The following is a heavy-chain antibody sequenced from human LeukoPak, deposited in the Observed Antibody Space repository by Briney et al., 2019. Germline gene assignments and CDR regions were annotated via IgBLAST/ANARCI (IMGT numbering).Heavy chain of an antibody. V-gene: IGHV3-64D*09. J-gene: IGHJ4*02. CDR3: VKGPTGRYFDWLDY. CDR1: GFTFSSYA. CDR2: ISSNGGST. Sequence: GVSLRLSCSASGFTFSSYAMHWVRQAPGKGLEYVSAISSNGGSTYYADSVKGRFTISRDNSKNTLYLQMSSLRAEDTAVYYCVKGPTGRYFDWLDYWGQGTLVTVSS. D-gene: IGHD3-9*01.